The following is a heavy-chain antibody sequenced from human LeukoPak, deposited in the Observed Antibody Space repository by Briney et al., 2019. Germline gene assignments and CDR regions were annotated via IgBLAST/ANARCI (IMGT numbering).Heavy chain of an antibody. D-gene: IGHD6-6*01. Sequence: SETLSLTCTVSGGSISSSSYYWGWIRQPPGKGLEWIGSIYYSGSTYYNPSLKSRVTISVDTSKNQFSLKLSSVTAADTAVYYCARDRLIAAEPLDYWGQGTLVTVSS. CDR3: ARDRLIAAEPLDY. CDR2: IYYSGST. J-gene: IGHJ4*02. CDR1: GGSISSSSYY. V-gene: IGHV4-39*07.